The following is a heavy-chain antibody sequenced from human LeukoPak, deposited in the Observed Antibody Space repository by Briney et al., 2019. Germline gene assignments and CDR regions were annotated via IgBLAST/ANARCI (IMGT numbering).Heavy chain of an antibody. CDR3: ASSGWYGAGSFDY. V-gene: IGHV1-3*01. CDR2: INAGNGNT. J-gene: IGHJ4*02. D-gene: IGHD6-19*01. CDR1: GYTFTSYA. Sequence: ASVKVSCKASGYTFTSYAMHWVRQAPGQRLEWMGWINAGNGNTKYSQKFLGRVTITRDTSASTAYMELSSLRSEDTAVYYCASSGWYGAGSFDYWGQGTLVTVSS.